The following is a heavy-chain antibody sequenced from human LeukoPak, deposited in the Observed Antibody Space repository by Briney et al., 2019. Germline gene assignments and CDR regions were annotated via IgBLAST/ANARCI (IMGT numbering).Heavy chain of an antibody. J-gene: IGHJ4*02. D-gene: IGHD6-13*01. CDR1: GLTFSNYG. V-gene: IGHV3-33*01. CDR3: ARDRDVYSSRWNRNFAY. Sequence: GRSLRLSCAASGLTFSNYGMHWVRQAPGKGLEWVAIIWYDGSNKYYADSVKGRFTISRDNSKNTLYLQMNSLRAEDTAVYYCARDRDVYSSRWNRNFAYWGQGTLVTVSA. CDR2: IWYDGSNK.